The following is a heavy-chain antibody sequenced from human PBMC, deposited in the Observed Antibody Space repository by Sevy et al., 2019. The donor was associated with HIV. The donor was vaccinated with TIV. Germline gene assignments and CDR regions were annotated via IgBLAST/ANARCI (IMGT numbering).Heavy chain of an antibody. CDR2: ISYDGSNK. CDR3: ARATYYDILTGYYRDIYYYYYYGMDV. V-gene: IGHV3-30-3*01. J-gene: IGHJ6*02. Sequence: GGSLRLSCAASGFTFSSYAMHWVRQAPGKGLEWVAVISYDGSNKYYADSVKGRFTISRDNSKNTLCLKMNSLRAEDTAVYYCARATYYDILTGYYRDIYYYYYYGMDVWGQGTTVTVSS. CDR1: GFTFSSYA. D-gene: IGHD3-9*01.